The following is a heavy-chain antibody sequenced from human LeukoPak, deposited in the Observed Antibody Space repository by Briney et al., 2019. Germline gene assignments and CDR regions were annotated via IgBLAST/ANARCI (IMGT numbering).Heavy chain of an antibody. CDR2: IYYSGST. V-gene: IGHV4-30-4*01. Sequence: SETPSLTCTVSGGSISSGDYYWSWIRQPPGKGLEWIGYIYYSGSTYYNPSLKSRVTISVDTSKNQFSLKLSSVTAADTAVYYCARYYYDSTGGYYYYGMDVWGQGTTVTVSS. D-gene: IGHD3-22*01. CDR3: ARYYYDSTGGYYYYGMDV. CDR1: GGSISSGDYY. J-gene: IGHJ6*02.